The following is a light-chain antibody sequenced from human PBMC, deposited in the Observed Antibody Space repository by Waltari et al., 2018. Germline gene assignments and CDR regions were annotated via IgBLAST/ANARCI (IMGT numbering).Light chain of an antibody. CDR2: RSD. CDR1: SSNIGNNL. J-gene: IGLJ3*02. V-gene: IGLV1-44*01. Sequence: QSVLTPPPSASGTPGQRVTISCSGSSSNIGNNLVNWYQQVPGKVPKLVIYRSDQRPSGVPDRFSGSKSGTSASLAINGLQSEDEADYYCAAWDDSMHGHWVFGGGTKVTVL. CDR3: AAWDDSMHGHWV.